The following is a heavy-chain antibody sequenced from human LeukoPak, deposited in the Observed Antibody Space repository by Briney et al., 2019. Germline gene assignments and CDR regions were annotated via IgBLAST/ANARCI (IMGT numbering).Heavy chain of an antibody. CDR3: AMRGAEYSGYDF. J-gene: IGHJ4*02. V-gene: IGHV3-21*01. CDR2: ISSSSSYI. D-gene: IGHD5-12*01. CDR1: GFTFSSYS. Sequence: GGSLRLSCAASGFTFSSYSMNWVRQAPGKGLEWVSSISSSSSYIYYADSVKGRFTISRDNAKNTVYLQMNSLRAEDTAVYYCAMRGAEYSGYDFWGQGTLVTVSS.